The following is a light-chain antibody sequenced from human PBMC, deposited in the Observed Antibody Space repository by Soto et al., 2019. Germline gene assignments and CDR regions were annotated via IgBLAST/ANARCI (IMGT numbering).Light chain of an antibody. J-gene: IGKJ4*01. CDR3: QPYNNWPLT. CDR2: DTS. V-gene: IGKV3-15*01. CDR1: QGIGDT. Sequence: EVVMRPSPATPSFSPGEGATLSCRASQGIGDTLAWYQHKPGQSPRLLIYDTSTRATGVPTRFSGSRSGAEFTLTINSLQSEDFAVYYCQPYNNWPLTFGGGTKVDIK.